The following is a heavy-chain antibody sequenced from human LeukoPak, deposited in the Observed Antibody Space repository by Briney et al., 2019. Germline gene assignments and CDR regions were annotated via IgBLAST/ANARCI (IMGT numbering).Heavy chain of an antibody. D-gene: IGHD4-17*01. CDR1: SDTISSGDYY. Sequence: SETLSLTCTVSSDTISSGDYYWSRIRQPAGKGLEFIGYINKNGGTYYNPPLKSRVSISIDTSKNHFSLKLTSVTAADTAVYFCAREHKSYGDYPYYFDSWGQGTLVTVSS. CDR3: AREHKSYGDYPYYFDS. V-gene: IGHV4-30-4*01. CDR2: INKNGGT. J-gene: IGHJ4*02.